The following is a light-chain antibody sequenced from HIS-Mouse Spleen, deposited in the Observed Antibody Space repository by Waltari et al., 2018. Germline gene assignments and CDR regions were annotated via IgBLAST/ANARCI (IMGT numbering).Light chain of an antibody. Sequence: SYELTQPPSVSVSPGQTASITCSGDKLGDKYACWYQQKPGQSPVLVIYKDSERPSGIPERFAGSSSGTTVTLTISGVQAEDEADYYCQSADSSGTGWVFGGGTKLTVL. CDR3: QSADSSGTGWV. J-gene: IGLJ3*02. V-gene: IGLV3-25*03. CDR2: KDS. CDR1: KLGDKY.